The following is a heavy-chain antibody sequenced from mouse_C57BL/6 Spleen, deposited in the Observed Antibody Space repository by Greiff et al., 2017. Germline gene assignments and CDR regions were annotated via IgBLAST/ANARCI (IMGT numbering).Heavy chain of an antibody. Sequence: EVQLVESGGGLVKPGGSLKLSCAASGFTFSDYGMHWVRQAPEKGLEWVAYISSGSSTIYYADTVKGRFTISRDNAKNTLFLQMTSLRSEDTAMYYCARGYLAYWGQGTLVTVSA. CDR1: GFTFSDYG. D-gene: IGHD2-2*01. V-gene: IGHV5-17*01. CDR2: ISSGSSTI. J-gene: IGHJ3*01. CDR3: ARGYLAY.